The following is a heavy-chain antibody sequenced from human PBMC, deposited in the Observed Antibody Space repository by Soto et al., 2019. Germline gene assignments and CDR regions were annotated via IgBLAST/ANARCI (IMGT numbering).Heavy chain of an antibody. Sequence: PGGSLRLSCAASGFTFTRYSMNWVRQAPGKGLEWVSSISSATNYIYYADSMKGRFTVSRDNAKNSVYLEMNSLSAEDTAVYYCARESEDLTSNFDYWGQGTLVTVSS. J-gene: IGHJ4*02. CDR2: ISSATNYI. V-gene: IGHV3-21*01. CDR1: GFTFTRYS. CDR3: ARESEDLTSNFDY.